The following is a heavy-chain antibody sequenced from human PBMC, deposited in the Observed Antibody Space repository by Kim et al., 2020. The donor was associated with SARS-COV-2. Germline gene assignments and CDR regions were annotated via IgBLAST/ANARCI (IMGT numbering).Heavy chain of an antibody. CDR1: GFTFDDYA. D-gene: IGHD3-10*01. CDR2: ISWNSGSI. J-gene: IGHJ4*02. Sequence: GGSLRLSCAASGFTFDDYAMHWVRQAPGKGLEWVSGISWNSGSIGYADSVKGRFTISRDNAKNSLYLQMNSLRAEDTALYYCAKDRMSKYGSGPVSFDYWGQGTLVTVSS. V-gene: IGHV3-9*01. CDR3: AKDRMSKYGSGPVSFDY.